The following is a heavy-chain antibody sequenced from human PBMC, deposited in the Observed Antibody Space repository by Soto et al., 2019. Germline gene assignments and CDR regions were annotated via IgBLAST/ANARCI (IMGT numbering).Heavy chain of an antibody. CDR1: GFTFSSYT. V-gene: IGHV3-48*02. Sequence: EVQLVESGGGSVQPGGSLRLSCVASGFTFSSYTMNWVRQAPGKGLEWVSFINTKSRVIYYADSVKGRFTMSRDNARNSLSLQMNNLRDEDTAVYYCVRDWSYAFDCWGQGPLVTVSS. CDR3: VRDWSYAFDC. CDR2: INTKSRVI. D-gene: IGHD2-8*01. J-gene: IGHJ4*02.